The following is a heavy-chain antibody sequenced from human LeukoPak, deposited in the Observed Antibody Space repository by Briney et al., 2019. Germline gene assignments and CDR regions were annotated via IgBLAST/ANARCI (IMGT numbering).Heavy chain of an antibody. J-gene: IGHJ4*02. CDR3: AREPRSSWYEGSSPDDY. D-gene: IGHD6-13*01. CDR1: GYTFTGYY. CDR2: INPNSGGT. Sequence: ASVKVSCKASGYTFTGYYMHWVRQAPGQGLEWMGWINPNSGGTNYAQKFQGRVTMTRDTSISTAYMELSRLRSDDTAVYYCAREPRSSWYEGSSPDDYWGQGTLVTVSS. V-gene: IGHV1-2*02.